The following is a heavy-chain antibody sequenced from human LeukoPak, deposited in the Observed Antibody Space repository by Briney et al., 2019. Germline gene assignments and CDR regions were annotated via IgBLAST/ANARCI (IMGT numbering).Heavy chain of an antibody. CDR1: GFPFWDYA. Sequence: GALRLSFTTPGFPFWDYAMSWFRPAPGKRLEWVAFIRSKDYGETIYYAASVKGRFTISRDDSKSIAYLQMNSLKSDDTAVYYCSRGSYQLDCWGQGPLFTVSS. V-gene: IGHV3-49*03. D-gene: IGHD3-10*01. CDR3: SRGSYQLDC. J-gene: IGHJ4*02. CDR2: IRSKDYGETI.